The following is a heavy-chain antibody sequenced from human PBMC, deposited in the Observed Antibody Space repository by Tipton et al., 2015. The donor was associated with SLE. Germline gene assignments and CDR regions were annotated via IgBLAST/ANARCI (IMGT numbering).Heavy chain of an antibody. Sequence: TLSLTCTVSGGSISSYYWSWIRQPPGKGLEWIGYIYYSGSTNYNPSLKCRVTISVDTSKNQFSLKLSSVTAADTAVYYCARGRSWYEQLGDYFDYWGQGTLVTVSS. V-gene: IGHV4-59*12. CDR3: ARGRSWYEQLGDYFDY. CDR1: GGSISSYY. J-gene: IGHJ4*02. CDR2: IYYSGST. D-gene: IGHD6-6*01.